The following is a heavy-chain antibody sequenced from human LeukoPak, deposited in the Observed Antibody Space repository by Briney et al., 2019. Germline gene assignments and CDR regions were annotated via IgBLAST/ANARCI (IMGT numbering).Heavy chain of an antibody. CDR2: ISSSGSAI. CDR3: ARDRPLPDDSRTFDY. V-gene: IGHV3-48*03. J-gene: IGHJ4*02. Sequence: PGGSLRLSCAASGFTFSDYEMNWVRQDPGKGLEWVSYISSSGSAIYYAGSVRGRFTISRDNAKNSLYLQMNSLRAEDTAVYYCARDRPLPDDSRTFDYWGQGTLVTVSS. CDR1: GFTFSDYE. D-gene: IGHD3-22*01.